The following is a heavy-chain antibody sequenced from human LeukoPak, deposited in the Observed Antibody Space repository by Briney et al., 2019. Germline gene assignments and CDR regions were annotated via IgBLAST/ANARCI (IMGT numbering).Heavy chain of an antibody. J-gene: IGHJ3*02. CDR2: IYYSGST. Sequence: PSETLSLTCTVSGGSISSSSYYWGWIRQPPGKGVEWIGSIYYSGSTYYNPSLKSRVTISVDTSKNQFSLKLSSVTAADTAVYYCARHRRLGTKLYSSSRGGAFDIWGQGTMVTVSS. D-gene: IGHD6-13*01. CDR1: GGSISSSSYY. CDR3: ARHRRLGTKLYSSSRGGAFDI. V-gene: IGHV4-39*01.